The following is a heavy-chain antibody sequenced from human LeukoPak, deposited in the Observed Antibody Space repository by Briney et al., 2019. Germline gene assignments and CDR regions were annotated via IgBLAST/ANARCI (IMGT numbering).Heavy chain of an antibody. Sequence: PGGSLRLSCTASGFTFSSYAMHWVRQAPGKGLEWVAVISYDESNKYYADSVRGRFTISRDNSKNTLYLQMNSLRAEDTAVYYCARSIDIDYWGQGTLVTVSS. V-gene: IGHV3-30-3*01. J-gene: IGHJ4*02. CDR2: ISYDESNK. CDR3: ARSIDIDY. D-gene: IGHD2-21*01. CDR1: GFTFSSYA.